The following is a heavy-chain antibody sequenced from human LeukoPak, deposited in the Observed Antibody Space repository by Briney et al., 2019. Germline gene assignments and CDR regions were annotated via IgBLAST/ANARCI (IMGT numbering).Heavy chain of an antibody. CDR2: INPNSGGT. Sequence: ASVKVSCKASGYTFTGYYMHWVRQAPGQGLEWMGWINPNSGGTNYAQKFQGRVTMTRDTSISTVYMELSSLRSEDTAVYYCARGPSAGWIDYWGQGTLVTVSS. J-gene: IGHJ4*02. V-gene: IGHV1-2*02. CDR1: GYTFTGYY. D-gene: IGHD6-13*01. CDR3: ARGPSAGWIDY.